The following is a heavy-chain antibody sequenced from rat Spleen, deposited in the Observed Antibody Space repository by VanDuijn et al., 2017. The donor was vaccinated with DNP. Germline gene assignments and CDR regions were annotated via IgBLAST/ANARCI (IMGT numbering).Heavy chain of an antibody. CDR1: GFTFNSYW. D-gene: IGHD4-3*01. CDR3: VRWNSGHFDY. Sequence: EVQLVESGGGLVQPGWSLKLSCVASGFTFNSYWMTWIRQVPRKGLEWVASISSGGGSTYYPDSVKGRFTISRDNAKNTLYLQMNSLRSEDMATYYCVRWNSGHFDYWGQGVMVPVSS. CDR2: ISSGGGST. V-gene: IGHV5-31*01. J-gene: IGHJ2*01.